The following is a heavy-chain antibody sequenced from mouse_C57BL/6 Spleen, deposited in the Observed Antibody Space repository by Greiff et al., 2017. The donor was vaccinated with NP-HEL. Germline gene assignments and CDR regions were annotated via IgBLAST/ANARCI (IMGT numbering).Heavy chain of an antibody. CDR3: ARDGEGKAWFAY. Sequence: VQLQQSGTELVKPGASVKLSCKASGYTFTSYWMHWVKQRPGQGLEWIGNINPSNGGTNYNEKFKSKATLTVDKSSSTAYMQLSSLTSEDSAVYYCARDGEGKAWFAYWGQGTLVTVSA. D-gene: IGHD2-1*01. CDR1: GYTFTSYW. J-gene: IGHJ3*01. V-gene: IGHV1-53*01. CDR2: INPSNGGT.